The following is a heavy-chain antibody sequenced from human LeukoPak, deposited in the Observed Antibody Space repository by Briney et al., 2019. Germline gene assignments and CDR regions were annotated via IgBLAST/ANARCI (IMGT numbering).Heavy chain of an antibody. Sequence: GGSLRLSCAASGFTFSSYEMNWVRQAPGKGLEWVSYISTTGSSIYYADSVKGRFTISRDNVKNSLYLQMNSLRAEDTAVYYCARDRGNQRGYYYYYMDVWGKGTTVTVSS. CDR1: GFTFSSYE. CDR2: ISTTGSSI. CDR3: ARDRGNQRGYYYYYMDV. V-gene: IGHV3-48*03. J-gene: IGHJ6*03. D-gene: IGHD1-14*01.